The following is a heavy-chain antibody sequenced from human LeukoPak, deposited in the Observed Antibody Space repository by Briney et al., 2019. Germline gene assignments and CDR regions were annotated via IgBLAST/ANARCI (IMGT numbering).Heavy chain of an antibody. Sequence: PGGSLRLSCAASGFTFSSYAMSWVRQAPGKGMEWVSAISGSGGSTYYADSVKGRFTISRDNSKNTLYLQMNSLRAEDTAIYYCAKEDQTHLSSSWQFDYWGQGTLVTVSS. CDR2: ISGSGGST. D-gene: IGHD6-13*01. V-gene: IGHV3-23*01. CDR1: GFTFSSYA. J-gene: IGHJ4*02. CDR3: AKEDQTHLSSSWQFDY.